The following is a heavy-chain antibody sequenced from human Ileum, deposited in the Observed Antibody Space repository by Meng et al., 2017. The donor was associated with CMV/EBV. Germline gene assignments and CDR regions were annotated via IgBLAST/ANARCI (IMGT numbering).Heavy chain of an antibody. D-gene: IGHD2-21*02. Sequence: GGSLRLSCAVSGLTSTNFSTHWVRQAPGKGLEWVAVISYDGDKKAYTAFVKGRLTNSRDNSKNTVDLQLDSLTGEDTTLYNSARLGGCHSPICYGKYCGGACNYDVFNIWGQGTMVTVSS. CDR2: ISYDGDKK. CDR1: GLTSTNFS. J-gene: IGHJ3*02. CDR3: ARLGGCHSPICYGKYCGGACNYDVFNI. V-gene: IGHV3-30*04.